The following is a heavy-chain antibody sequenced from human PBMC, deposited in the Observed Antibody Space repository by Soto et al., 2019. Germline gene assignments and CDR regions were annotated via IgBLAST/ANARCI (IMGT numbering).Heavy chain of an antibody. CDR1: GDSISSGSYY. V-gene: IGHV4-61*05. CDR2: INSSGST. CDR3: ARYRLWFGEFTLDS. Sequence: SETLSLTCTVSGDSISSGSYYWGWLRQPPGKGLEWIGYINSSGSTNYNPSLMSRVTMSVDTSKIQFSLNLSSMAAADTAVYYCARYRLWFGEFTLDSWGQGALVTVSS. J-gene: IGHJ4*02. D-gene: IGHD3-10*01.